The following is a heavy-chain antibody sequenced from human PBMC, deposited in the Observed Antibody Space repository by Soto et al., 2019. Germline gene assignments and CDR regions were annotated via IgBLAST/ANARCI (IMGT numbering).Heavy chain of an antibody. CDR2: IKQDGSEK. J-gene: IGHJ4*02. CDR3: ARAPHGAGIYSSDCFDS. CDR1: GFTFSSYW. D-gene: IGHD3-10*01. Sequence: PGGSLRLSCAASGFTFSSYWMSWVRQAPGKGLEWVANIKQDGSEKYYVDSVKGRFTISRDNAKNSLYLQMNSLRAEDTAVYYCARAPHGAGIYSSDCFDSWGQGTLVTVSS. V-gene: IGHV3-7*02.